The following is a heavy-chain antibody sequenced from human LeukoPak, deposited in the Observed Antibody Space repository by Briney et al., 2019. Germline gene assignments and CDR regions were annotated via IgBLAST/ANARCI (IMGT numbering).Heavy chain of an antibody. V-gene: IGHV3-33*01. Sequence: PGRSLRLSCAASGFTLSSYGMHWVRQAPGKGLEWVAVIWYDGSNKYYADSVTGRFTISRDNSKNTLYLQMNSMRAEDTAVYYCAREGDSSGWYGRFDPWGQGTLVTVSS. J-gene: IGHJ5*02. CDR1: GFTLSSYG. D-gene: IGHD6-19*01. CDR2: IWYDGSNK. CDR3: AREGDSSGWYGRFDP.